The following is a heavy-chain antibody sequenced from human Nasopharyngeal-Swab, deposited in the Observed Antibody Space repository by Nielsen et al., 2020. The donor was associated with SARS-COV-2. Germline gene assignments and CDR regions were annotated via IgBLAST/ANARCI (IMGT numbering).Heavy chain of an antibody. V-gene: IGHV1-3*04. CDR3: ARGYTSGWYHDY. CDR2: VYMGSGNT. D-gene: IGHD6-13*01. J-gene: IGHJ4*02. CDR1: GSLYSNDA. Sequence: ASVKVSCKASGSLYSNDAIHWVRQAPGQGLEWMGYVYMGSGNTRSSEKFQGRVTFTRAQSETTAYMELTGLTSKDTALFFCARGYTSGWYHDYWGQGTLLTASS.